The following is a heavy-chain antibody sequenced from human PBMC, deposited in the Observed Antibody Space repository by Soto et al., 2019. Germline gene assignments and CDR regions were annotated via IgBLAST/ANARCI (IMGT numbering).Heavy chain of an antibody. J-gene: IGHJ4*02. CDR1: GGTFSSYT. CDR2: IIPILGIA. V-gene: IGHV1-69*08. Sequence: QVQLVQSGAEVKKPGSSVKVSCKASGGTFSSYTISWVRQAPGQGLEWMGRIIPILGIANYAQKFQGRVTNTADKSTSTAYMELSSQGTEETAVYYCAREGPGPAWGQGTLVTVSS. CDR3: AREGPGPA. D-gene: IGHD3-10*01.